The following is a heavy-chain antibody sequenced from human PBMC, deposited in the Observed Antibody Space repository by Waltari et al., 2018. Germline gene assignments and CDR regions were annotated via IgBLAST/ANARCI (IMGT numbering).Heavy chain of an antibody. CDR2: MSANGGTT. CDR3: AKDSLYSSGWPDGFDV. V-gene: IGHV3-23*01. D-gene: IGHD6-19*01. J-gene: IGHJ3*01. CDR1: GFTFGSYA. Sequence: EVQLLESGGGVVHPGGSLRLSCAAAGFTFGSYAMIWVRQAPGKVLGWVSEMSANGGTTYYRDSVKGRFTISRDNSKNTVYLQMNSPGVEDTAIYYCAKDSLYSSGWPDGFDVWGQGTKVTVSS.